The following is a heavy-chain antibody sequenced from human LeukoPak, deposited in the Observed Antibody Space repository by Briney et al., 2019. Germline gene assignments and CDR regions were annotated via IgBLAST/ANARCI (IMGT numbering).Heavy chain of an antibody. Sequence: ASVKVSCKASGYTFSSYGINWVRQAPGEGLEWMGWISAYNGDTIYAQKFQGRVTMTADTSTNTAYMDLRSLRSDDAAVYYCARASGHYYYYYMDVWAKGTTVTISS. CDR1: GYTFSSYG. CDR2: ISAYNGDT. J-gene: IGHJ6*03. CDR3: ARASGHYYYYYMDV. D-gene: IGHD1-26*01. V-gene: IGHV1-18*01.